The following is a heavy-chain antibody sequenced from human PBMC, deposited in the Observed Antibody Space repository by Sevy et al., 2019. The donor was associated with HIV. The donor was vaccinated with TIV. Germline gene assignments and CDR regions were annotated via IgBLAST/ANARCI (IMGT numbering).Heavy chain of an antibody. V-gene: IGHV3-21*04. J-gene: IGHJ4*02. Sequence: GVSLRLSCAASGFTFRTYSMNWVRQAPGKGLEWLSSISDDSRYIYYSDSVKGRFTISRANAKNLLYLQMNNLRVEDTAIYYCARDFTIFGVVSGIDYWGQGNLVTVSS. D-gene: IGHD3-3*01. CDR1: GFTFRTYS. CDR3: ARDFTIFGVVSGIDY. CDR2: ISDDSRYI.